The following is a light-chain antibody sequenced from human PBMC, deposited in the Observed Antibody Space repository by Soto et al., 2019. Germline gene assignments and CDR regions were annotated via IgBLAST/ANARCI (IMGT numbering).Light chain of an antibody. V-gene: IGKV1-5*03. J-gene: IGKJ1*01. CDR1: QNINIW. CDR2: KAS. Sequence: DLQMTQSPSTLSASVGDRVTITCRASQNINIWLAWYQQKPGKAPKLLIYKASTLESGVPSRFSGSGSGTEFTLTISSLQPDDSATYYCQQYNGLRTWTFGQGTKVEMK. CDR3: QQYNGLRTWT.